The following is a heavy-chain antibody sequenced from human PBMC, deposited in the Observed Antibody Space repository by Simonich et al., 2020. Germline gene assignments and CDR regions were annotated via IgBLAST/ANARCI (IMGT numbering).Heavy chain of an antibody. CDR3: ARDTFLGYCSSTSCYDAFDI. Sequence: QVQLVQSGAEVKKPGASVKVSCKASGYTFTGYYMHWVRQAPGQGLEWMGRINPNSGGTNYAQKVQGRVTMTRDTSISTAYMELSRRRSDDTAVYYCARDTFLGYCSSTSCYDAFDIWGQGTMVTVSS. J-gene: IGHJ3*02. CDR2: INPNSGGT. D-gene: IGHD2-2*01. CDR1: GYTFTGYY. V-gene: IGHV1-2*06.